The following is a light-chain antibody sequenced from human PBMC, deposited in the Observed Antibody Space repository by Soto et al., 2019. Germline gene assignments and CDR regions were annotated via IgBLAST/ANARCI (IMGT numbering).Light chain of an antibody. CDR2: DAS. V-gene: IGKV1-5*01. CDR3: QQYNSDWT. J-gene: IGKJ1*01. Sequence: DIQMTQSPSTLSASVGDRVIITCRASQSLSSWLAWYQQKPGKAPKLLIYDASSLQSGVPSRFSGSGSGTEFTLTISSLQPDDFAAYYCQQYNSDWTFGQGTKVEIK. CDR1: QSLSSW.